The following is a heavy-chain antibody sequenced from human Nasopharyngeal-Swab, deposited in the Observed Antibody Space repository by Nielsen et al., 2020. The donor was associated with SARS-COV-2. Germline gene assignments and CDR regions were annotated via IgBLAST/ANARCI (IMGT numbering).Heavy chain of an antibody. D-gene: IGHD5-18*01. Sequence: GESLKISCAASGFTVSSNYMNWVRQAPGKGLEWVSVIYSGGSTYYADSVKGRFTISRHNSKNTLYLQMNSLRAEDTAVYYCASIIQLWFAFDIWGQGTMVTVSS. CDR2: IYSGGST. V-gene: IGHV3-53*04. J-gene: IGHJ3*02. CDR1: GFTVSSNY. CDR3: ASIIQLWFAFDI.